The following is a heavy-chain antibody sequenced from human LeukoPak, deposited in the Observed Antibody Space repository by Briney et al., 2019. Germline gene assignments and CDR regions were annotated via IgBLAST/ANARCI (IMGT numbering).Heavy chain of an antibody. CDR3: ARPPNGGVDY. J-gene: IGHJ4*02. Sequence: PGGSLRLSCAASGLTVSSYMSWVRQAPGKGLEWVSVIYSGGSIYYADSVKGRFTISRDKSKNTLYLQMNSLRAEDTAVYYCARPPNGGVDYWGQGTLVTVSS. D-gene: IGHD4-23*01. CDR2: IYSGGSI. CDR1: GLTVSSY. V-gene: IGHV3-66*04.